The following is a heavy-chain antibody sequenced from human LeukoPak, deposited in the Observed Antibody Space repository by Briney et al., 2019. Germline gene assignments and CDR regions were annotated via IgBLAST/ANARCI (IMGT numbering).Heavy chain of an antibody. CDR2: TSGSGGTT. CDR1: GFTFSSFA. V-gene: IGHV3-23*01. J-gene: IGHJ4*02. D-gene: IGHD3-22*01. CDR3: AKDGGYYYDSSGYPFDD. Sequence: GGSLRLSCAASGFTFSSFAMSWVRQAPGKGLEWVSATSGSGGTTYYADSVKGRFTISRDNSRNTLYLQMNSLRAEDTAVYYCAKDGGYYYDSSGYPFDDWGQGTQVTVSS.